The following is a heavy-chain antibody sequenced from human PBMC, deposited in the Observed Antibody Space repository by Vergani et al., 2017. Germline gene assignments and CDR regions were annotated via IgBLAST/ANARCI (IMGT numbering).Heavy chain of an antibody. CDR3: ARMGGYDEGDAFQIGYFDS. CDR1: GDSISSGVYY. Sequence: QVQLQESGPGLVKPSQTLSLTCSVSGDSISSGVYYWNWIRQHPGKGLEWIGYIYSTGSTHYNPSLRRRINMSVDTSKNQFSLKLNSVTAADTAMYYCARMGGYDEGDAFQIGYFDSWGPGILVTVSS. V-gene: IGHV4-31*03. D-gene: IGHD3-22*01. J-gene: IGHJ4*02. CDR2: IYSTGST.